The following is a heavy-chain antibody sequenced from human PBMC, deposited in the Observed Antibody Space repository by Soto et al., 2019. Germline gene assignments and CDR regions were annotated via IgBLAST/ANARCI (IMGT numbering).Heavy chain of an antibody. CDR1: GFAFNNYA. CDR2: ISGSGGST. Sequence: GGSLRLSCAASGFAFNNYAMSWVRQAPGKGLEWVSGISGSGGSTYYADSVKCRFTISRDSSKNTLYLQTNSLRAEDTAMYYCAKGRFTGSSSAFDYWGQGSLVTVSS. J-gene: IGHJ4*02. D-gene: IGHD6-6*01. CDR3: AKGRFTGSSSAFDY. V-gene: IGHV3-23*01.